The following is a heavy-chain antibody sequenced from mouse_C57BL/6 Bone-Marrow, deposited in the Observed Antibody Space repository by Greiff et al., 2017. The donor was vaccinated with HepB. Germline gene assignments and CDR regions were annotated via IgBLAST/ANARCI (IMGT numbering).Heavy chain of an antibody. CDR1: GYTFTDYY. D-gene: IGHD2-3*01. CDR2: IGPGSGST. Sequence: QVQLQQSGAELVKPGASVKISCKASGYTFTDYYINWVKQRPGQGLEWIGKIGPGSGSTYYNEKFKGKATLTADKSSSTAYMQLSSLTSEVSAVYFSAGGGYYPAWFAYWGQGTLVTVSA. J-gene: IGHJ3*01. CDR3: AGGGYYPAWFAY. V-gene: IGHV1-77*01.